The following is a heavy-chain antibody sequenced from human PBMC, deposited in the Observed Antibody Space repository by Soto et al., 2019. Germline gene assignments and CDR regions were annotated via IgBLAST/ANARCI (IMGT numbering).Heavy chain of an antibody. D-gene: IGHD3-16*01. CDR2: ISYDGSNK. CDR1: GFTFSSYA. CDR3: ARHLGYGMDV. Sequence: PGGSLRLSCAASGFTFSSYAMHWVRQAPGKGLEWVAVISYDGSNKYYADSVKGRFTISRDNSKNTLYLQMNSLRAEDTAVYYCARHLGYGMDVWGQGTTVTVSS. J-gene: IGHJ6*02. V-gene: IGHV3-30-3*01.